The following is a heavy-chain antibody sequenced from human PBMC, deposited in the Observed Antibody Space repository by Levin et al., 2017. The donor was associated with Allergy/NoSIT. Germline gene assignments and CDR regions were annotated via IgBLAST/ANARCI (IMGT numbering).Heavy chain of an antibody. D-gene: IGHD2-2*01. V-gene: IGHV4-59*01. J-gene: IGHJ5*02. CDR2: IYYSGST. Sequence: PSETLSLTCTVSGGSISSYYWSWIRQPPGKGLELIGYIYYSGSTNYNPSLKSRVTISVDTSKNQFSLKLSSVTAADTAVYYCARMYCSSTSCYAGMGLNWFDPWGQGTLVTVSS. CDR3: ARMYCSSTSCYAGMGLNWFDP. CDR1: GGSISSYY.